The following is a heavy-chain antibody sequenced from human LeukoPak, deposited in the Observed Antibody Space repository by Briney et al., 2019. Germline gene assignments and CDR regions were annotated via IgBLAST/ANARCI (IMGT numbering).Heavy chain of an antibody. J-gene: IGHJ4*02. V-gene: IGHV4-61*01. CDR2: IYYNGNT. CDR3: ARSGLYGSHPFDY. CDR1: GGSVSSDSYY. D-gene: IGHD2/OR15-2a*01. Sequence: SETLSLTCTVSGGSVSSDSYYWSWIRQPPGKGLECIGYIYYNGNTNYSPSLKSRVAISIDTSKNQFSLKLNSVTAADTAVYYCARSGLYGSHPFDYWGQGNLVTVSS.